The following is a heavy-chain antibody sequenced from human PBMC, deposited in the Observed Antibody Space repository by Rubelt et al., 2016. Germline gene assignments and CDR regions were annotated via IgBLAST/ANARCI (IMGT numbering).Heavy chain of an antibody. J-gene: IGHJ4*02. Sequence: GEINHSGSTNYNPSLKSRVTISVDTSKNQFSLKLSSVTAADTAVYYCAREHIFLAAGVAGTPGYFDYWGQGTLVTVSS. CDR2: INHSGST. CDR3: AREHIFLAAGVAGTPGYFDY. D-gene: IGHD6-19*01. V-gene: IGHV4-34*01.